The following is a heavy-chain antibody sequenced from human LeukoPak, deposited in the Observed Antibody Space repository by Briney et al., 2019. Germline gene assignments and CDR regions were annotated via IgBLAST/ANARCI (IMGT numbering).Heavy chain of an antibody. D-gene: IGHD3-10*01. CDR1: GGSFSGYY. Sequence: SETLSLTCAVYGGSFSGYYWSWIRKPPGKGLKWIGEINHIGSTNYNQSRKSRVTISVDTSKNQFSLKLSSVTAADTAVYYCARLRDPRPTYYYGSGSYYKGGGFDYWGQGTLVTVSS. V-gene: IGHV4-34*01. CDR2: INHIGST. CDR3: ARLRDPRPTYYYGSGSYYKGGGFDY. J-gene: IGHJ4*02.